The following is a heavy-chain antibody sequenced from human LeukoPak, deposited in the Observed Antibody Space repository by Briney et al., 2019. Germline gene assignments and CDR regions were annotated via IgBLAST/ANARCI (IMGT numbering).Heavy chain of an antibody. D-gene: IGHD3-22*01. CDR1: GGSISTSSYY. J-gene: IGHJ3*02. CDR3: ARGPGPRMIVVVIRVGHAFDI. V-gene: IGHV4-39*07. Sequence: SETLSLTCTVSGGSISTSSYYWSWIRQPPGKGLEWIGEINHSGSTNYNPPLKSRVTISVDTSKNQFSLKLSSVTAADTAVYYCARGPGPRMIVVVIRVGHAFDIWGQGTMVTVSS. CDR2: INHSGST.